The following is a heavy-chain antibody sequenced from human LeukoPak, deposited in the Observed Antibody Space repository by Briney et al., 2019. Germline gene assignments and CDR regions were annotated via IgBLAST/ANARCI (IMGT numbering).Heavy chain of an antibody. Sequence: GRSLRLSCAASGFTFSSYDMHWVRQAPGKGLEWVAVISYDGSNKYYADSVKGRFTISRDNSKNTLYLQMNSLRAEDTAVYYCAKDSGYNWNDGADYWGQGTLVTVSS. V-gene: IGHV3-30*18. CDR2: ISYDGSNK. J-gene: IGHJ4*02. CDR3: AKDSGYNWNDGADY. D-gene: IGHD1-20*01. CDR1: GFTFSSYD.